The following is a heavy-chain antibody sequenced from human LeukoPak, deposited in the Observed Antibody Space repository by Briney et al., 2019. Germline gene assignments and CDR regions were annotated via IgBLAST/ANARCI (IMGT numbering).Heavy chain of an antibody. D-gene: IGHD6-19*01. CDR3: AKDPHSSGWYVHFYFDF. V-gene: IGHV3-23*01. CDR2: ISGSGDIT. CDR1: GVTFSSYA. J-gene: IGHJ4*02. Sequence: GGSLRLSCAASGVTFSSYAMSWVRQSPGKGLEWVSAISGSGDITYYADSVKGRFTVSRDNSKNTLFLQMNSLRAEDTAVYYCAKDPHSSGWYVHFYFDFWGQGTLVTVSS.